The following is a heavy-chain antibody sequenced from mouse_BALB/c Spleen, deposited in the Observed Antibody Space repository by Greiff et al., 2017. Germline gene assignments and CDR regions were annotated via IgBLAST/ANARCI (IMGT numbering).Heavy chain of an antibody. V-gene: IGHV2-2*02. CDR3: AREGLRWYFDY. Sequence: VMLVESGPGLVQPSQSLSITCTVSGFSLTSYGVHWVRQSPGKGLEWLGVIWSGGSTDYNAAFISRLSISKDNSKSQVFFKMNSLQANDTAIYYCAREGLRWYFDYWGQGTTLTVSS. J-gene: IGHJ2*01. D-gene: IGHD1-1*01. CDR1: GFSLTSYG. CDR2: IWSGGST.